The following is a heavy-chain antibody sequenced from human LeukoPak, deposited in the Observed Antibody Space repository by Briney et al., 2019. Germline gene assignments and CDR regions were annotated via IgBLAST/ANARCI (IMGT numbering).Heavy chain of an antibody. V-gene: IGHV1-69*05. CDR1: GYTFPSYY. J-gene: IGHJ6*03. CDR2: IIPIFGTA. CDR3: ARGDSSSSPYYYYYYMDV. Sequence: ASVKVSCKASGYTFPSYYMHWVRQAPGQGLEWMGGIIPIFGTANYAQKFQGRVTITTDESTSTAYMELSSLRSEDTAVYYCARGDSSSSPYYYYYYMDVWGKGTTVTVSS. D-gene: IGHD6-6*01.